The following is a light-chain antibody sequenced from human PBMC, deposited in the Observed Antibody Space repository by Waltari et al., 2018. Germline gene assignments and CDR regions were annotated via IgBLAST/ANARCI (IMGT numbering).Light chain of an antibody. V-gene: IGKV3-15*01. J-gene: IGKJ1*01. CDR3: QQYNNWWT. CDR2: GAS. Sequence: EIVMPQSPAPLSVSPGDRATLSCRASQSVSSNLAWYQQKPGQAPRLLIYGASTRATGVPARFSGSGSGTEFTRTISSLQSEDFAVYYGQQYNNWWTFGQGTKVEIK. CDR1: QSVSSN.